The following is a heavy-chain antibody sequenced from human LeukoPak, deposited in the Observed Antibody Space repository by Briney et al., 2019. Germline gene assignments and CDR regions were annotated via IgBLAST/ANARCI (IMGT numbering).Heavy chain of an antibody. CDR1: GYTFNIYG. CDR3: ARLDHYYYYMDF. V-gene: IGHV1-18*01. Sequence: ASVKVSCKASGYTFNIYGITWVRQAPGQGLEWMGWISALNGHTAYAQKFQGRVSMTTDTSTNTAYMELRSLRSDDTAFYYGARLDHYYYYMDFWGKGTTVTVSS. CDR2: ISALNGHT. J-gene: IGHJ6*03.